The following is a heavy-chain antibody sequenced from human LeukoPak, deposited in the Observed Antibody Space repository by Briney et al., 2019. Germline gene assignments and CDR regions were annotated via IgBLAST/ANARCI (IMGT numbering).Heavy chain of an antibody. CDR3: ARGFLDFDS. D-gene: IGHD3-3*01. V-gene: IGHV3-23*01. J-gene: IGHJ4*02. CDR2: ISGSAGST. Sequence: PGGSLRLSCAASGFNFGTYAMNWVRQAPGKGLEWVSSISGSAGSTYYADSVKGRFTISRDDSKNTVYLQMNSLRAEDTALYYCARGFLDFDSWGQGTLVIVSS. CDR1: GFNFGTYA.